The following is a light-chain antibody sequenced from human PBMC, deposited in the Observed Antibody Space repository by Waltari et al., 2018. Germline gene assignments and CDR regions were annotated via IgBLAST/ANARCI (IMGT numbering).Light chain of an antibody. CDR3: QVWDSSSDHYV. CDR2: DDS. Sequence: SYVLTPPPSVSGAPGKTARITCGGNNIGSKSVHWYQQKPGQAPVLVVYDDSDRPSGLPERFSGSNSGNTATMTISRVEAGDEADYYCQVWDSSSDHYVFGTGTKVTVL. J-gene: IGLJ1*01. CDR1: NIGSKS. V-gene: IGLV3-21*03.